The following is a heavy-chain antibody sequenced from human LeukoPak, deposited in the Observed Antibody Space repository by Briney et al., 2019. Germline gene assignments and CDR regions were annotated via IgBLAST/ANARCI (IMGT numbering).Heavy chain of an antibody. CDR2: ICYSGST. Sequence: SQTLSLTXTVSGGSISSGDYCWSWIRQPPGKGLEWIGYICYSGSTYYNPSLKSRVTISVDTSKNQFSLKLSSVTAADTAVYYCATGVGRQSYRFDYWGQGTLVTVSS. D-gene: IGHD1-26*01. V-gene: IGHV4-30-4*08. J-gene: IGHJ4*02. CDR1: GGSISSGDYC. CDR3: ATGVGRQSYRFDY.